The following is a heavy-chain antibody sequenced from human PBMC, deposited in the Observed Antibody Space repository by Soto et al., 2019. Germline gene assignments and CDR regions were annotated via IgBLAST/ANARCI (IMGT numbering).Heavy chain of an antibody. J-gene: IGHJ1*01. CDR2: IIPIFGTA. CDR3: ARGGAYCSGGSCYDFQH. D-gene: IGHD2-15*01. CDR1: GGTFSSYA. Sequence: QVQLVQSGAEVKKPGSSVKVSCKASGGTFSSYAISWVRQAPGQGLEWMGGIIPIFGTANYAQKFQGRVTITGDESTSTAYMELSSLRSEDTAVYYCARGGAYCSGGSCYDFQHWGQGTLVTVSS. V-gene: IGHV1-69*01.